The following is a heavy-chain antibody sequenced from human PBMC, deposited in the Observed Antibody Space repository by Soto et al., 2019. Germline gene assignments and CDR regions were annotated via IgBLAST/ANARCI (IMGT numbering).Heavy chain of an antibody. Sequence: PGESLKISCKGSGYSFTSYWIGWVRQMPGKGLERMGIIYPGDSDTRYSPSFQGQVTISADKSIGTAYLQMNSLRPDDTAMYYCARDGVSSTEYTWNYGTYFDYWGQGALVTVSS. V-gene: IGHV5-51*01. CDR1: GYSFTSYW. CDR2: IYPGDSDT. J-gene: IGHJ4*02. D-gene: IGHD1-7*01. CDR3: ARDGVSSTEYTWNYGTYFDY.